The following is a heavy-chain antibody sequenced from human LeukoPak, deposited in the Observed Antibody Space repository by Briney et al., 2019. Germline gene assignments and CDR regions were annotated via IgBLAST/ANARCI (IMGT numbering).Heavy chain of an antibody. CDR3: ARGAYYYDSSGYYYYYMDV. CDR1: GYTFTGYY. D-gene: IGHD3-22*01. Sequence: VASVKVSCKASGYTFTGYYMHWVRQAPGQGLEWMGWINPNSGGTNYAQKVQGRVTMTRDTSISTAYMELSRLRSDDTAVFYCARGAYYYDSSGYYYYYMDVWGKGTTVTVSS. J-gene: IGHJ6*03. V-gene: IGHV1-2*02. CDR2: INPNSGGT.